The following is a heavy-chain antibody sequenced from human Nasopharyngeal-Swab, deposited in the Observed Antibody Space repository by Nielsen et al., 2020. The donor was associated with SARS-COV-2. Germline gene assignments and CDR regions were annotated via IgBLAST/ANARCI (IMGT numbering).Heavy chain of an antibody. J-gene: IGHJ5*02. V-gene: IGHV4-59*11. CDR3: AKEGATGWLDP. CDR2: ISHNSGT. CDR1: GVSITSQY. Sequence: LSCTVSGVSITSQYWSWIRQPPGKGLEWIGYISHNSGTSYNPSLKSRVTMFMDTSKNQFSLRLRSVTAADTAVYYCAKEGATGWLDPWGQGTLVTVSS.